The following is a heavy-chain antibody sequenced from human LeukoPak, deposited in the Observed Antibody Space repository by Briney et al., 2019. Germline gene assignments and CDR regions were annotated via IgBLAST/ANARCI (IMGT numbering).Heavy chain of an antibody. J-gene: IGHJ4*02. CDR2: ISGSGGRT. CDR1: EFTFSSYA. CDR3: AKPIITMVRGVFDY. V-gene: IGHV3-23*01. Sequence: PGGSLRLSCAASEFTFSSYAMSWVRQAPEKGLEWVSAISGSGGRTYYADSVKGRFTISRDNSKNTLYLQMNSLRAEDTAVYYCAKPIITMVRGVFDYWGQGTLVTVSS. D-gene: IGHD3-10*01.